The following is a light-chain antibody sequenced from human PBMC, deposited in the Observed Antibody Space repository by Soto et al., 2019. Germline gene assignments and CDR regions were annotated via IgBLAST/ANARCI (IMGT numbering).Light chain of an antibody. CDR1: HSVGSN. CDR3: QQYKQWPVA. CDR2: GAS. Sequence: EIVMTQSQATLSVSPGETATLSCRASHSVGSNLAWYQQNPGQAPRLLIYGASTRATGVPARFSGSGSATQFTLTISNPQSEDFGFYYCQQYKQWPVAFAGRTKVAIK. V-gene: IGKV3-15*01. J-gene: IGKJ4*01.